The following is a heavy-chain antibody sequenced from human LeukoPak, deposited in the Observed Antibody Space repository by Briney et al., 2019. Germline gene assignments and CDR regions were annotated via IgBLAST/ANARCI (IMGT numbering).Heavy chain of an antibody. Sequence: SETLSLTCTVSGGSISSGDYYWGWIRQPPGKGLEWIGYIYYSGSTYYNPSLKSRVTISVDTSKNQFSLKLSSVTGADTAVYYCARSYSNYNWFDPWGQGTLVTVSS. CDR3: ARSYSNYNWFDP. CDR2: IYYSGST. J-gene: IGHJ5*02. D-gene: IGHD4-11*01. CDR1: GGSISSGDYY. V-gene: IGHV4-30-4*01.